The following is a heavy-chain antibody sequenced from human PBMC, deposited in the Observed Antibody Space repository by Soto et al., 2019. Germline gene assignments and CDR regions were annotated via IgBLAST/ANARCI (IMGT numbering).Heavy chain of an antibody. CDR3: ARQRVDTAMVLWD. V-gene: IGHV4-59*01. Sequence: QVQLQESGPGLVKPSETLSLTCTVSGGSISSYYWSWIRQPPGKGLEWIGYIYYSGSTNYNPSLKSRVTISVDTSKNQFSLKRSSVTAADTAVYYCARQRVDTAMVLWDWGQGTLVTVSS. D-gene: IGHD5-18*01. J-gene: IGHJ4*02. CDR2: IYYSGST. CDR1: GGSISSYY.